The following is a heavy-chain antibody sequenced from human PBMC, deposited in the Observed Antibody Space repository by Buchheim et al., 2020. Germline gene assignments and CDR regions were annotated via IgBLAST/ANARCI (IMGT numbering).Heavy chain of an antibody. Sequence: EVQLVESGGGLVKPGGSLRLSCAASGFTFSSYSMNWVRQAPGEGLEWVSSISSSRSYIYDADSVKGRFTISSDNAKNSLYLQMNSLRAEDTAVYYCARDGSYDFWSGYRPYGMDVWGQGTT. J-gene: IGHJ6*02. D-gene: IGHD3-3*01. CDR2: ISSSRSYI. CDR1: GFTFSSYS. CDR3: ARDGSYDFWSGYRPYGMDV. V-gene: IGHV3-21*01.